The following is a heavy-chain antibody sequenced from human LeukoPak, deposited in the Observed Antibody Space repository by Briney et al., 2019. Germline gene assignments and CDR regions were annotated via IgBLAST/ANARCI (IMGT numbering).Heavy chain of an antibody. J-gene: IGHJ4*02. V-gene: IGHV3-33*01. CDR2: IWHDASHT. CDR1: GFSFSTYA. D-gene: IGHD2-2*01. Sequence: GRSLRLSCAASGFSFSTYAMHWVRQAPGKGLEWVALIWHDASHTFYTDSVKGRFTISRDNAKNSLYVQMDSLRAEDTAIYYCARVRGYCSSTSCYPYYFDYWGQGTLVAVSS. CDR3: ARVRGYCSSTSCYPYYFDY.